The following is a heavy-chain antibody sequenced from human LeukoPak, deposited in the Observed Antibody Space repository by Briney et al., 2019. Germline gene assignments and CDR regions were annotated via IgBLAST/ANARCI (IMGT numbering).Heavy chain of an antibody. D-gene: IGHD2-15*01. V-gene: IGHV3-23*01. J-gene: IGHJ4*02. CDR1: GFTFSSYA. CDR3: AKGPYGYCSGGSCYIDY. Sequence: GGSLRLSCAASGFTFSSYAMSWVRQAPGKGLEWVSAISGSGGSTYYADSVKGRFTISRDNSKNTLYLQMNSLRAEDTAVYYCAKGPYGYCSGGSCYIDYWGQGTLVTVSS. CDR2: ISGSGGST.